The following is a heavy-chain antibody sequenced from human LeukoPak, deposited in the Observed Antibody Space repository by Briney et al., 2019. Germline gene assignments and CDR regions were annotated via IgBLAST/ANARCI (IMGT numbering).Heavy chain of an antibody. CDR1: GFTFSTYS. CDR3: TRINYG. J-gene: IGHJ4*02. V-gene: IGHV3-74*01. CDR2: INSDGSTT. D-gene: IGHD3-16*01. Sequence: GGSLRLSCAASGFTFSTYSIIWVRQAPGKGLMWVSRINSDGSTTSYADSVKGRFTISRDNAKNTLYLQMNSLRVEDTAVYYCTRINYGWGQGTLVTVSS.